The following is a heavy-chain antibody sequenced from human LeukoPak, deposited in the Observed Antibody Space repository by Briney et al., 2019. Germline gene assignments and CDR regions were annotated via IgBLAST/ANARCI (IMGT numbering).Heavy chain of an antibody. CDR1: GGSISSSSYY. CDR3: ARERLGYAFDI. Sequence: SETLSLTCTVSGGSISSSSYYWGWIRQPPGKGLEWIGSIYYSGSTYYNPSLKSRVTISVDTSKNQFSLKLSSVTAADTAVYYCARERLGYAFDIWGQGTMVTVSS. D-gene: IGHD3-10*01. V-gene: IGHV4-39*07. CDR2: IYYSGST. J-gene: IGHJ3*02.